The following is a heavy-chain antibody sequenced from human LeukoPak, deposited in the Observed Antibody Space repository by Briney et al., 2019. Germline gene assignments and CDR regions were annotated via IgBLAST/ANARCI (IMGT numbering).Heavy chain of an antibody. CDR3: ARGRDYYDSSGYYLY. V-gene: IGHV4-59*12. D-gene: IGHD3-22*01. CDR1: GGSISTYY. J-gene: IGHJ4*02. CDR2: IYYSGNI. Sequence: SETLSLTCTVSGGSISTYYWSWIRQPPGKGLEWIGYIYYSGNIIYNSSLKSRVTISVDKSKNQFSLKLSSVTAADTAVYYCARGRDYYDSSGYYLYWGQGTLVTVSS.